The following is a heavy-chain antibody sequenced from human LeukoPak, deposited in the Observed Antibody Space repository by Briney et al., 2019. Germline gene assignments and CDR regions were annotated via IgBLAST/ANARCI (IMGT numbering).Heavy chain of an antibody. J-gene: IGHJ5*02. CDR3: ARGRLVVPAATQFDP. CDR2: IYYSGST. Sequence: PSQTLSLTCTVSGGSISSGGYYWSWIRQHPGKGLEWIGYIYYSGSTYYNPSLKSRVTITVDTSKNQFSLKLSSETAADTAVYYCARGRLVVPAATQFDPWGQGTLVTVSS. D-gene: IGHD2-2*01. V-gene: IGHV4-31*03. CDR1: GGSISSGGYY.